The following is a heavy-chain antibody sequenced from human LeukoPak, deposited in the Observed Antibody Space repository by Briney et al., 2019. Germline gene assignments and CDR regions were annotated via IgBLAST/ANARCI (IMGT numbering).Heavy chain of an antibody. Sequence: PGGSLRLSCAASGFTVSSNYMTWVRQAPGKGLEWVSYISSGSSYTKYADSVKGRFTISRDNAKNSLYLQMNSLRAEDTAVYYCARDGEAIFGVVQFDYWGQGTLVTVSS. CDR1: GFTVSSNY. CDR3: ARDGEAIFGVVQFDY. CDR2: ISSGSSYT. J-gene: IGHJ4*02. D-gene: IGHD3-3*02. V-gene: IGHV3-11*05.